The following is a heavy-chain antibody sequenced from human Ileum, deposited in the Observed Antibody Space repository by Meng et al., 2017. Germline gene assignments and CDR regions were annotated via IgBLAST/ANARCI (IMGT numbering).Heavy chain of an antibody. V-gene: IGHV4-30-4*01. CDR3: ARENTIFGVVWGSWFDP. Sequence: QVQLQESGPGLVKPSQTLSLTCTVSGCFISSGDYYWSWIRQPPGKGLEWIGYIYYSGSTYYNPSLKSRVTISVDTSKNQFSLKLSSVTAADTAVYYCARENTIFGVVWGSWFDPWGQGTLVTVS. D-gene: IGHD3-3*01. J-gene: IGHJ5*02. CDR2: IYYSGST. CDR1: GCFISSGDYY.